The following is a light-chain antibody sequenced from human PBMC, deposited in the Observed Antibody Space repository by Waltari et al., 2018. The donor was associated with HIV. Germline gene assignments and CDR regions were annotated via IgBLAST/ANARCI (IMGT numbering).Light chain of an antibody. J-gene: IGLJ1*01. Sequence: SALTQPASVPGSPGQSVTISCIGTTNDAGGDHTACWYQQHPDNAPKLMIYDVTDPPSGISNRFSTSKSGNAASLTISGLQAEDESDYYCSSYTRASTLVFGAETKVTVL. CDR3: SSYTRASTLV. V-gene: IGLV2-14*03. CDR1: TNDAGGDHT. CDR2: DVT.